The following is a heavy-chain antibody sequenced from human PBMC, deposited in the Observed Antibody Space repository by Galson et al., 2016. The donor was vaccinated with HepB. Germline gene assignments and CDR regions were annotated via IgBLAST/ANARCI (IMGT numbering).Heavy chain of an antibody. V-gene: IGHV3-21*01. D-gene: IGHD3-10*01. CDR2: ISSSSSYI. CDR3: ARKYPRDLRITIVRGSRDAFDI. Sequence: SLRLSCAASGFTFSSYSMNWVRQAPGKGLEWVSSISSSSSYIYYADSVKGRFTISRDNAKNSLYLQMNSLRAEDTAVYYCARKYPRDLRITIVRGSRDAFDIWGQGTMVTVSS. J-gene: IGHJ3*02. CDR1: GFTFSSYS.